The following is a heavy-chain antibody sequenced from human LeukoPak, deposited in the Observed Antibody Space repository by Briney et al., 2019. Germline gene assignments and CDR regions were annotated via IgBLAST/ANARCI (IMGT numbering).Heavy chain of an antibody. J-gene: IGHJ4*02. D-gene: IGHD3-9*01. V-gene: IGHV7-4-1*02. CDR2: IDTNTGSP. CDR3: VRGIHTTGYFHF. CDR1: GYTFTTYP. Sequence: ASVKVSCKASGYTFTTYPINWVRQAPGQGLEWMGWIDTNTGSPTYAQGLTGRFVFSLDTSVSTAFLQINSLKAEDTALYYCVRGIHTTGYFHFRGQGNLVPVSS.